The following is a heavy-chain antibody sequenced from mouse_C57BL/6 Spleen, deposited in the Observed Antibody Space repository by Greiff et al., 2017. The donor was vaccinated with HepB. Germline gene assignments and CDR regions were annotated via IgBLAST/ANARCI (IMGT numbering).Heavy chain of an antibody. J-gene: IGHJ2*01. CDR3: STGTEDY. Sequence: VQLQQSGAELVKPGASVKLSCKASGYTFTSYWMQWVKQRPGQGLEWIGEIDPSDSYTNYNQKFKGKATLTVDTSSSTAYMQLSSLTSEDSAVYYCSTGTEDYWGQSTTLTVSS. D-gene: IGHD4-1*01. CDR2: IDPSDSYT. V-gene: IGHV1-50*01. CDR1: GYTFTSYW.